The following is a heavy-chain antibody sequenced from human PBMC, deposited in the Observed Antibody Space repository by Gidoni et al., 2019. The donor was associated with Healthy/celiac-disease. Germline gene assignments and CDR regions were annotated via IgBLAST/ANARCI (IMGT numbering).Heavy chain of an antibody. CDR3: ARCRTVTTMRGAFDI. D-gene: IGHD4-17*01. CDR1: GFTFSSYA. V-gene: IGHV3-30*04. J-gene: IGHJ3*02. CDR2: ISYDGSNK. Sequence: QVQRVESGGGVVQPGRPLRLSCAASGFTFSSYAMHWVRQAPGKGLGWVAVISYDGSNKYYADSVKGRFTISRDNSKNTLYLQMNSLRAEDTAVYYCARCRTVTTMRGAFDIWGQGTMVTVSS.